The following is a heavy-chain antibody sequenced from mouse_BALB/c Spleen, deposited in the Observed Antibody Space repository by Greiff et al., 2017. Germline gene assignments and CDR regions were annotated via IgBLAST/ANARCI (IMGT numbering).Heavy chain of an antibody. V-gene: IGHV1-66*01. CDR2: IFPGSGNT. Sequence: VQLQESGPELVKPGASVKISCKASGYSFTSYYIHWVKQRPGQGLEWIGWIFPGSGNTKYNEKFKGKATLTADTSSSTAYMQLSSLTSEDSAVYFCARDGYGPFAYWGQGTLVTVSA. J-gene: IGHJ3*01. CDR1: GYSFTSYY. CDR3: ARDGYGPFAY. D-gene: IGHD2-10*02.